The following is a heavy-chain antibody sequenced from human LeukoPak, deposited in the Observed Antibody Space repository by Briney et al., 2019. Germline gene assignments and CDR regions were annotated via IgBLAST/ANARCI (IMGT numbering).Heavy chain of an antibody. V-gene: IGHV4-4*07. CDR3: ARVSLVRGAPDYYFDY. D-gene: IGHD3-10*01. CDR1: GDSISNYY. CDR2: IYTSGST. Sequence: PSEALSLTCTVSGDSISNYYWSWIRQPAGKGLEWIGRIYTSGSTNYNPSLKSRVTMSVDTSKNQFSLKLSSVTAADTAVYYCARVSLVRGAPDYYFDYWGQGTLVTVSS. J-gene: IGHJ4*02.